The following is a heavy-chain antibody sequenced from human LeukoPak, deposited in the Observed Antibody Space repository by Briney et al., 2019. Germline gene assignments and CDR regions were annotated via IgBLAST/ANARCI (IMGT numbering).Heavy chain of an antibody. V-gene: IGHV5-51*01. CDR3: ARKSRADY. CDR2: IYPGDSET. CDR1: GYGFATYW. Sequence: GESLKISCKGSGYGFATYWIGWVRQMPGKGLEWMGIIYPGDSETRYSPSFQGQVTISADKSISTAYLQWSRLKASDTAMYYCARKSRADYWGQGTLVTVSS. J-gene: IGHJ4*02.